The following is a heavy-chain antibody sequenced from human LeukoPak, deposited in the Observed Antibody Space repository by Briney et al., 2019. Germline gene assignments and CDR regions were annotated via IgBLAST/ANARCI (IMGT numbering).Heavy chain of an antibody. V-gene: IGHV3-23*01. Sequence: GGSLRLSCAASGFTFSTYAMTWVRQAPGKGLEWVSGISTSGDRTYYADSVKGRFTISRDNFKNTLYLQMNSLRAEDTAEYFCARSAEGTSCCTAVDYWGQGTLVTVSS. CDR2: ISTSGDRT. D-gene: IGHD1-7*01. CDR3: ARSAEGTSCCTAVDY. J-gene: IGHJ4*02. CDR1: GFTFSTYA.